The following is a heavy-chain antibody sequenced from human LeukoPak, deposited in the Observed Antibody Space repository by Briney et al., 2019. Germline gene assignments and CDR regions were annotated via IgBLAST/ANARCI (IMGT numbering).Heavy chain of an antibody. D-gene: IGHD6-6*01. CDR2: INHSGST. CDR3: ARGRGSSSVRFDL. J-gene: IGHJ2*01. Sequence: SETLSLTCAVYGGSFSGYYWSWIRQPPGKGLEWIGEINHSGSTNYNPSLKSRVTISVDTSKNQFSLKLSSVTAADTAVYYCARGRGSSSVRFDLWGRGTLVTVSS. V-gene: IGHV4-34*01. CDR1: GGSFSGYY.